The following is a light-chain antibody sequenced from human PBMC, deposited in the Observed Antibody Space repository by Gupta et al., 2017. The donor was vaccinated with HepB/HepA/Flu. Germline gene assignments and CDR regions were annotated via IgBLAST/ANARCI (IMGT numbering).Light chain of an antibody. CDR3: QQSDSTPFT. J-gene: IGKJ3*01. V-gene: IGKV1-39*01. CDR1: QPIANF. Sequence: DIQMTQSPSSLSASVGDRVTITCRSSQPIANFLNWYQQKPGKAPKILIYAASSLEGGVPSRFSGSGSGTDFTLTISRLQAEDFATYYCQQSDSTPFTFGHGTKVEIK. CDR2: AAS.